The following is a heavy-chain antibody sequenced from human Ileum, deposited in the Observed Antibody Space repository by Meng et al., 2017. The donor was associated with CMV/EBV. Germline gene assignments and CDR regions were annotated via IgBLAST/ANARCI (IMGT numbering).Heavy chain of an antibody. J-gene: IGHJ4*02. CDR2: ISLGNGQT. V-gene: IGHV1-18*04. D-gene: IGHD7-27*01. CDR1: GYTFTDHN. Sequence: QVHLLPSGAEMKKPGASVKISCNTSGYTFTDHNVGWVRQAPGQGLEWVGWISLGNGQTVYGHKVQGRVTVTTDTSTSTAYMELRSLRSDDTAMYYCARDVWGFDYWGQGTLVTVSS. CDR3: ARDVWGFDY.